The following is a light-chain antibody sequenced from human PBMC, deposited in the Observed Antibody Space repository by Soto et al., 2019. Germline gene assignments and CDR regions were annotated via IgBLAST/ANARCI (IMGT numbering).Light chain of an antibody. CDR2: DDS. J-gene: IGLJ1*01. V-gene: IGLV3-21*02. CDR3: YSAPDKQYV. CDR1: NIESKS. Sequence: SYERTQPPSVSVAPGQTARIPCGGDNIESKSVHWYQQMPGQAPVLVVRDDSDRHSGIPERFSGSNSGNTATLTISGAQVAEEADYYRYSAPDKQYVLGTGPTAT.